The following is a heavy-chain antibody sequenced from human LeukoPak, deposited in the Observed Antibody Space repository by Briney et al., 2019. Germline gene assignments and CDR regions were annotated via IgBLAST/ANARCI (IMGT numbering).Heavy chain of an antibody. CDR1: GYTFTGYY. V-gene: IGHV1-2*02. J-gene: IGHJ4*02. Sequence: ASVKVSCKASGYTFTGYYMHWVRQAPGQGLEWMGWINPNSGGTNYAQKFQGRVTMTRNTSISTAYMELSRLRSDDTAVYYCARPFYDILAGLNPYYFDYWGQGTLVTVSS. CDR3: ARPFYDILAGLNPYYFDY. CDR2: INPNSGGT. D-gene: IGHD3-9*01.